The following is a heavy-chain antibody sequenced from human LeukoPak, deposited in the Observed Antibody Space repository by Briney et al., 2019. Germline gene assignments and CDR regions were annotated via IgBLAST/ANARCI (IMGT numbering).Heavy chain of an antibody. J-gene: IGHJ4*02. V-gene: IGHV4-39*01. CDR2: IYYSGST. CDR1: GGSISSSSYY. Sequence: PSGTLSLTCTVSGGSISSSSYYWGWIRQPPGKGLEWIGSIYYSGSTYYNPSLKSRVTISVDTSKNQFSLKLSSVTAADTAVYYCARLGDYFDYWGQGTLVTVSS. CDR3: ARLGDYFDY.